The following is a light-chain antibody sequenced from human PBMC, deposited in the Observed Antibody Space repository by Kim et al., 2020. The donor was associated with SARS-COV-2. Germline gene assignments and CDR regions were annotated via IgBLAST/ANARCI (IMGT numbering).Light chain of an antibody. CDR2: QDS. CDR1: RLGNKY. J-gene: IGLJ2*01. Sequence: SYELTQPPSVSVSPGQTASFTCSGDRLGNKYACWYQQKPGQSPVLVIYQDSQRPPGIPERFSGSNSGNTATLTISGTQAMDVADYYCQAWDSNTVVFGGGTQLTVL. V-gene: IGLV3-1*01. CDR3: QAWDSNTVV.